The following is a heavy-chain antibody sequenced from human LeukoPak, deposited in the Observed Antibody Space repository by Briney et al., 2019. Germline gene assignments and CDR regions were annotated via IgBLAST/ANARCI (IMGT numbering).Heavy chain of an antibody. D-gene: IGHD3-16*01. J-gene: IGHJ4*02. V-gene: IGHV3-73*01. CDR1: GFTFGDSA. CDR2: IRSKPNSYAT. CDR3: TRHLADC. Sequence: GGSLRLSCAASGFTFGDSAMHWVRQASGKGLEWVGRIRSKPNSYATEYAASVKGRFTFSRDDSKNTAYLQMSSLKTEDTAVYYCTRHLADCWGQGTLVTVSS.